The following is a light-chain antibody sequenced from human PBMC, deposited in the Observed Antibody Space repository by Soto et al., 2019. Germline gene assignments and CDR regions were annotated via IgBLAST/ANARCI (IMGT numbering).Light chain of an antibody. J-gene: IGKJ1*01. CDR3: HQYNNWPPT. V-gene: IGKV3-15*01. CDR2: GAS. CDR1: QSVSRN. Sequence: EMVMTQSPATLSVSPGERATLSCRASQSVSRNLAWYQQKPGQTPRLLIYGASTRYTGIPARFSGSGSGTGFTLTNSSLQSEDFAVYYCHQYNNWPPTFGRGTKVEIK.